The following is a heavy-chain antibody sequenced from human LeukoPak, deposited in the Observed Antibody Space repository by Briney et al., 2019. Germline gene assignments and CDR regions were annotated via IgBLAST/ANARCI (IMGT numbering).Heavy chain of an antibody. J-gene: IGHJ4*02. CDR1: GGSFSGYY. V-gene: IGHV4-34*01. Sequence: SETLSLTCAVYGGSFSGYYWSWIRQPPGKGLEWIGEINHSGSTNYNPSLKSRVTISVDTSKNQFSLKLSSVTAADTAVYHCARGGRWLQLPFDYWGQGTLVTVSS. CDR3: ARGGRWLQLPFDY. D-gene: IGHD5-12*01. CDR2: INHSGST.